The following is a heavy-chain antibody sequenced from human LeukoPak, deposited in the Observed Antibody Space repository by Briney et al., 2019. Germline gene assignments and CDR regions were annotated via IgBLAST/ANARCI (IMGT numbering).Heavy chain of an antibody. D-gene: IGHD3-22*01. CDR2: ISYDGSNK. CDR1: GFTFSSYA. V-gene: IGHV3-30-3*01. CDR3: ASIWDLSYDLDY. J-gene: IGHJ4*02. Sequence: QAGGSLRLSCAASGFTFSSYAMHWVRQAPGKGLEWVAVISYDGSNKYYADSVKGRFTISRDNSKNTLYLQMNSLRAEDTAVYYCASIWDLSYDLDYWGQGTLVTVSS.